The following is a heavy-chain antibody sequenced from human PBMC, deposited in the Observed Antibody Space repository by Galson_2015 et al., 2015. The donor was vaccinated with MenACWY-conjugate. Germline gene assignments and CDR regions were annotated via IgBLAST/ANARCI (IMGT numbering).Heavy chain of an antibody. CDR3: VRALNGDADY. D-gene: IGHD2-21*02. Sequence: SLRLSCAGSGFIFSSHWLHWVRQLPGEGLIWVSRMNGDGSIIDYADSVKGRFTTSRDNAKNMVFLQMDRLRAEDTAVYYCVRALNGDADYWCQGTLFTVSS. J-gene: IGHJ4*02. CDR2: MNGDGSII. V-gene: IGHV3-74*01. CDR1: GFIFSSHW.